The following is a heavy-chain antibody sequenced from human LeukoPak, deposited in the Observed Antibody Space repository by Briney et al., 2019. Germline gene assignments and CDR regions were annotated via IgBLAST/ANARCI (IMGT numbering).Heavy chain of an antibody. CDR1: GGSFSGYY. CDR2: INHSGST. V-gene: IGHV4-34*01. Sequence: SETLSLTCAVYGGSFSGYYWSWIRQPPGKGLEWIGEINHSGSTNYNPSLKSRVTIPVDTSKNQFSLKLSSVTAADTAVYYCARGLYGAYDYWGQGTLVTVSS. D-gene: IGHD4/OR15-4a*01. CDR3: ARGLYGAYDY. J-gene: IGHJ4*02.